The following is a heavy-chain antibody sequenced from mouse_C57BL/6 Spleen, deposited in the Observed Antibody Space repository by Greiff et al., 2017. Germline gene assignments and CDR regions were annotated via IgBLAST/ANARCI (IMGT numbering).Heavy chain of an antibody. V-gene: IGHV1-18*01. J-gene: IGHJ1*03. CDR2: INPNNGGT. CDR1: GYTFTDYN. D-gene: IGHD4-1*01. Sequence: VQLQQSGPELVKPGASVKIPCKASGYTFTDYNMDWVKQSHGKSLEWIGDINPNNGGTIYNQKFKGKATLTVDKSSSTAYMELRSLTSEDTAVYYCARRGSNWDYYWYFDVWGTGTTVTVFS. CDR3: ARRGSNWDYYWYFDV.